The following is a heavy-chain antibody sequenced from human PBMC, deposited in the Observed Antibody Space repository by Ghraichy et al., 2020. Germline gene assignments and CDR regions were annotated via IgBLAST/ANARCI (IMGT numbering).Heavy chain of an antibody. CDR1: GFTFSDHY. J-gene: IGHJ3*02. D-gene: IGHD3-16*01. CDR3: AVLGAFDI. Sequence: GESLNISCAASGFTFSDHYMDWVRQAPGKGLEWVGRTRNKANSYTTEYAASVKDRFTISRDDSKNSLYLQMNSLKTEDTAVYYCAVLGAFDIWGQGTMVTVSS. CDR2: TRNKANSYTT. V-gene: IGHV3-72*01.